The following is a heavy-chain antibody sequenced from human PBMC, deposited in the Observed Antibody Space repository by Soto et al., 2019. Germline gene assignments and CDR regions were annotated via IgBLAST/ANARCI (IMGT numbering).Heavy chain of an antibody. V-gene: IGHV1-46*01. Sequence: QVQLVQSGAEVKKPGASVKVSCKASGYTFTSYYMHWVRQAPGQGLEWMGIINPSGGSTSYAQKFQGRVTMTRDTSTSTVYMELSSLRSEDTAVYYCAREDLGGPVVAASAAYYYGMDVWGQGTTVTVSS. CDR2: INPSGGST. CDR1: GYTFTSYY. CDR3: AREDLGGPVVAASAAYYYGMDV. D-gene: IGHD2-15*01. J-gene: IGHJ6*02.